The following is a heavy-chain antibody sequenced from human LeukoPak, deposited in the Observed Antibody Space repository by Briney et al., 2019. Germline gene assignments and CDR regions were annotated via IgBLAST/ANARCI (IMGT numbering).Heavy chain of an antibody. Sequence: GGSLRLSCAASGFTFSSYSMNWVRQAPGKGLEWVSYISSRGTIIHYADSVKGRFTISRDSAKNSLYLQMNSLRAEDTAVYYCARDLGGWDFDYWGQGTLVTVSS. CDR1: GFTFSSYS. V-gene: IGHV3-48*04. CDR3: ARDLGGWDFDY. D-gene: IGHD6-19*01. CDR2: ISSRGTII. J-gene: IGHJ4*02.